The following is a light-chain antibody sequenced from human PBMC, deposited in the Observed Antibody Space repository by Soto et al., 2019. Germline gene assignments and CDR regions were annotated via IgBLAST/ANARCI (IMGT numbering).Light chain of an antibody. CDR3: QQTHSVPLT. CDR2: AAS. Sequence: DIQMPQSPSSLSASVGDRFTITCRASQSISSYLNWYQQKPGKAPKLLIYAASSLQSGVPSRFSGSGSGTDFTLTISSLQPEDFATYYCQQTHSVPLTFGQGTRLEIK. V-gene: IGKV1-39*01. CDR1: QSISSY. J-gene: IGKJ5*01.